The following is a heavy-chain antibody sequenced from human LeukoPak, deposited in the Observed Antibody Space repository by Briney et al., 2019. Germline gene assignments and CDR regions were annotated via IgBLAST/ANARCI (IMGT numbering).Heavy chain of an antibody. Sequence: GGSLRLSCAASGFPFSSYWMNWVRQAPGKGLEWVANIKQDGSEKYYVDSVKGRFTISRDNAKNSLYLQMNSLRAEDTAVYYCARDATYYGSGSHYFDYWGQGTLVTVSS. J-gene: IGHJ4*02. D-gene: IGHD3-10*01. CDR3: ARDATYYGSGSHYFDY. CDR2: IKQDGSEK. V-gene: IGHV3-7*01. CDR1: GFPFSSYW.